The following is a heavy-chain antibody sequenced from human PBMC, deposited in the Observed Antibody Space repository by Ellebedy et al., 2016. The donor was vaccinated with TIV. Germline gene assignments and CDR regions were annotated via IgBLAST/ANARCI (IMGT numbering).Heavy chain of an antibody. CDR1: GYTFTSYG. V-gene: IGHV1-18*01. J-gene: IGHJ4*02. Sequence: AASVTVSCKASGYTFTSYGISWARQAPGQGLEWMGWISAYNGNTNYAQKLQGRVTMTTDTSTSTAYMELRSLRSDDTAVYYCAREEGESLDGYKPTDYWGQGTLVTVSS. CDR2: ISAYNGNT. CDR3: AREEGESLDGYKPTDY. D-gene: IGHD5-24*01.